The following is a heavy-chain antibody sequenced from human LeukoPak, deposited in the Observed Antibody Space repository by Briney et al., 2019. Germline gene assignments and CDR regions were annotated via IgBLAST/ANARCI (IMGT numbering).Heavy chain of an antibody. CDR1: GFTFTNYA. Sequence: GRSLRLSCAASGFTFTNYAMHWVRQAPGEGLEWVAVISYDGSNKYYADSVKGRFTISRDNSKNTLYLQMNSLRGEDTAVYYCARQDDLMYYFDYWGQGTLVTVSS. V-gene: IGHV3-30-3*01. CDR3: ARQDDLMYYFDY. CDR2: ISYDGSNK. J-gene: IGHJ4*02. D-gene: IGHD2-15*01.